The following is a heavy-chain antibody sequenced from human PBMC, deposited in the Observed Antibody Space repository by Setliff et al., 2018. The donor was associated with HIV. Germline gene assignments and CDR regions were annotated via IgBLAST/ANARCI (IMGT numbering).Heavy chain of an antibody. CDR2: ISESG. Sequence: GGSLRLSCAASRFTFSSYWMSWVRQAPGKGLDWVSVISESGYSADSVKGRFTISRDNSKNMLYLQMNNLTTEDTAVYYCAQAQTSVSGSYYQYLQHWGQGTLVTVSS. CDR3: AQAQTSVSGSYYQYLQH. CDR1: RFTFSSYW. J-gene: IGHJ1*01. D-gene: IGHD3-10*01. V-gene: IGHV3-23*01.